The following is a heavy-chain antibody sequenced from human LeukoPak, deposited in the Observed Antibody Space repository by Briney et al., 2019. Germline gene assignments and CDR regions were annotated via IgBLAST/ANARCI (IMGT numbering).Heavy chain of an antibody. V-gene: IGHV1-69*05. D-gene: IGHD3-3*01. CDR3: ARDGRPMEGYDFWSGQPRAGWFDP. CDR1: GGTFSSYA. J-gene: IGHJ5*02. Sequence: SVKVSCKASGGTFSSYAISWVRQAPGQGLEWMGGIIPIFGTANYAQKFQGRVTITTDESTSTAYMELSSLRSEGTAVYYCARDGRPMEGYDFWSGQPRAGWFDPWGQGTLVTVSS. CDR2: IIPIFGTA.